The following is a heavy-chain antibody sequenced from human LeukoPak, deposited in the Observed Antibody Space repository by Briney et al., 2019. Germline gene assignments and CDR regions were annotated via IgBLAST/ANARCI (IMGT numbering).Heavy chain of an antibody. V-gene: IGHV3-23*01. Sequence: LSGGSLRLPCAASGFTFSSYGMSWVRQAPGKGLEWVSAISGSGGSTYYADSVKGRFTISRDNSKNTLYLQMNSLRAEDTAVYYCAKAPQRTVTPFDYWGQGTLVTVSS. CDR1: GFTFSSYG. J-gene: IGHJ4*02. CDR2: ISGSGGST. CDR3: AKAPQRTVTPFDY. D-gene: IGHD4-17*01.